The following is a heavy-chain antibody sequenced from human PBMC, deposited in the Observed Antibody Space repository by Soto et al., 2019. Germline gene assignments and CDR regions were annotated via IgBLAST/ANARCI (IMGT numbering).Heavy chain of an antibody. CDR2: ISSNGDTT. D-gene: IGHD5-12*01. J-gene: IGHJ3*02. CDR3: AGAGYSGSLYAFDI. Sequence: EVQLVESGGGLVQPGGSLRLSCAASGFTFSSYAMHWVRQAPGKGLEYVSAISSNGDTTYYANSVKGRFTISRDNSKNTLYLQMGSLRAEDMAVYYCAGAGYSGSLYAFDIWGQGTMVTVSS. V-gene: IGHV3-64*01. CDR1: GFTFSSYA.